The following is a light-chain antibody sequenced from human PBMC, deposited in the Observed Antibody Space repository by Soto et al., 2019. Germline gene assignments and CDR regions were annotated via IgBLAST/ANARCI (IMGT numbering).Light chain of an antibody. CDR3: CSYAGSITWV. CDR2: EVT. J-gene: IGLJ3*02. V-gene: IGLV2-23*02. CDR1: SSDVGSYNF. Sequence: QSVLTQPASVSGSPGQSITISCTGTSSDVGSYNFVSWYQQHPGKAPKLMIYEVTKRPSGVSNRFSGSKSGNTASLTISGLQAEDEADYYCCSYAGSITWVFGGGTKLTVL.